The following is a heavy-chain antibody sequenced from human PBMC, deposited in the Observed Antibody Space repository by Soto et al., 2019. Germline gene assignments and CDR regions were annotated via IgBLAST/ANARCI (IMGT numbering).Heavy chain of an antibody. CDR1: GFTFSSYA. Sequence: QVQLVESGGGVVQPGRSLRLSCAASGFTFSSYAMYWVRQAPGKGLEWVAVISYDGSNKYYADSVKGRFTISRDNSKNTLYLQMNSLRAEDTAVYYCARYREEEDIVGATTARGGLNYYYGMDVWGQGTTVTVSS. J-gene: IGHJ6*02. V-gene: IGHV3-30-3*01. CDR2: ISYDGSNK. CDR3: ARYREEEDIVGATTARGGLNYYYGMDV. D-gene: IGHD1-26*01.